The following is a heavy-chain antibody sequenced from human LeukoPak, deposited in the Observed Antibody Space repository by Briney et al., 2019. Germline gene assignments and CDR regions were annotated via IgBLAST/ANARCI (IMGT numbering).Heavy chain of an antibody. CDR2: INSDGSST. V-gene: IGHV3-74*01. CDR3: ARDQAAMAFDY. CDR1: GFTFSSYW. J-gene: IGHJ4*02. Sequence: GGSLRLSCAASGFTFSSYWMHWVRQAPGKGLVWVSRINSDGSSTNYADSVKGRFTISRDNAKNTLYLQMNSLRAEDTAVYYCARDQAAMAFDYWGQGTLVTVSS. D-gene: IGHD5-18*01.